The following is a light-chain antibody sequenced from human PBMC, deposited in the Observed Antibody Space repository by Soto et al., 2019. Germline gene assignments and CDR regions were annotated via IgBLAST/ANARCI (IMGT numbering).Light chain of an antibody. CDR1: QSVTNSY. V-gene: IGKV3-20*01. Sequence: EIVLTQSPDTLSLSPGERVTLSCRANQSVTNSYLAWYQQRFGQAPRLLIYGASTRATGIPDRFSGSGSGTDFPLTVSRLEPEDFAVYYCQQYGSSPATFGQRTRLEIK. CDR2: GAS. J-gene: IGKJ5*01. CDR3: QQYGSSPAT.